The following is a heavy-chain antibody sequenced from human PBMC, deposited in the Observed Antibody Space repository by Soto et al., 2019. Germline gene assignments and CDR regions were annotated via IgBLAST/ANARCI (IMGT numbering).Heavy chain of an antibody. CDR2: ISGTASRT. V-gene: IGHV3-23*04. J-gene: IGHJ4*02. D-gene: IGHD3-16*01. CDR3: ATSFRYYAN. CDR1: GFTTTTTP. Sequence: EVQRVESAGGLVLPVWSLRLSCEGSGFTTTTTPLSWVRQHPWKGLEWVTTISGTASRTYYVDSVKGRFFIFRDNSKNTLTLQINNLTLDDTAVYYFATSFRYYANWGQGTRVTVSS.